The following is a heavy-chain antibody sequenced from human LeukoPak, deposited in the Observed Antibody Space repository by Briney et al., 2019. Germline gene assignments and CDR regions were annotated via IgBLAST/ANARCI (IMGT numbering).Heavy chain of an antibody. CDR2: INSDGSST. D-gene: IGHD1-1*01. CDR3: AREETGLGSFDI. CDR1: GFTFSSYW. Sequence: LAGGSLRLSCAASGFTFSSYWMHWVRQGPGKGLVWVSRINSDGSSTSHADSVKGRFTISRDNSKNTLYLQMNSLRAEDTAVYYCAREETGLGSFDIWDQGTMVIVSS. J-gene: IGHJ3*02. V-gene: IGHV3-74*01.